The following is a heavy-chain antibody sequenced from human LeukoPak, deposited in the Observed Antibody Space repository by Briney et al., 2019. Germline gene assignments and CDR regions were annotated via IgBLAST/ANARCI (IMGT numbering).Heavy chain of an antibody. V-gene: IGHV4-34*01. CDR1: GGSFSGYY. Sequence: RPSETLSLTCAVYGGSFSGYYWSWIRQPPGKGLEWIGEINHSGSTNYNPSLKSRVTISVDTSKNQFSLKLSSVTAADTAVYYCARALPYCSSTSCPRNWFDPWGQGTLVTVSS. D-gene: IGHD2-2*01. J-gene: IGHJ5*02. CDR2: INHSGST. CDR3: ARALPYCSSTSCPRNWFDP.